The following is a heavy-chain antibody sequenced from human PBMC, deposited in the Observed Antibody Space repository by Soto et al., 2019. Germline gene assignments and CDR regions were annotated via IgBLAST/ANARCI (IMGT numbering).Heavy chain of an antibody. CDR3: ARVRSGCDRRSYYYYGMDV. J-gene: IGHJ6*02. Sequence: RTCTASAGSISSYYWSWIRQPPGKGLEWIGYIYYSGSTNYNPSLKSRVTISVDTSKNQFSLKLSSVTAADTGVYYCARVRSGCDRRSYYYYGMDVWGQGTTVTVSS. V-gene: IGHV4-59*01. CDR2: IYYSGST. CDR1: AGSISSYY. D-gene: IGHD5-12*01.